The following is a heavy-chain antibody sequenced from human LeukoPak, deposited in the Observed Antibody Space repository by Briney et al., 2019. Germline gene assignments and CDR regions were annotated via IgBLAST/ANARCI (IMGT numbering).Heavy chain of an antibody. J-gene: IGHJ6*02. V-gene: IGHV1-46*01. CDR1: GYTFTSYY. D-gene: IGHD6-13*01. CDR3: ARDQFWLYSSSWYVGYYYYGMDV. Sequence: ASVKVSCKASGYTFTSYYMHWVRQAPGHGLEWMGIINPSGGSTSYAQKFQGRVTMTRDTSTSTVYMELSSLRSEDTAVYYCARDQFWLYSSSWYVGYYYYGMDVWGQGTTVTVSS. CDR2: INPSGGST.